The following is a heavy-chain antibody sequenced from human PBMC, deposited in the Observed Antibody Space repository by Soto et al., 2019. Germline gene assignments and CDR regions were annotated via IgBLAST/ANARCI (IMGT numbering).Heavy chain of an antibody. CDR1: GGTFSSYA. D-gene: IGHD6-19*01. J-gene: IGHJ4*02. CDR2: IIPIFGTA. CDR3: AREVYSSGCRYFDY. V-gene: IGHV1-69*05. Sequence: SVKVSCKASGGTFSSYAISWVRQAPGQGLEWMGGIIPIFGTANYAQKFQGRVTITTDTSTSTAYMELRSLRSDDTAVYYCAREVYSSGCRYFDYWGQGTLVTVSS.